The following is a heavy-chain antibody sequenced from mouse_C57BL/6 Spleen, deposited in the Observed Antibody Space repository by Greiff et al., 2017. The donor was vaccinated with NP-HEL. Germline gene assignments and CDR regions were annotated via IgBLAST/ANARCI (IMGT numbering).Heavy chain of an antibody. J-gene: IGHJ2*01. CDR1: GYSFTGYY. Sequence: EVQLQQSGPELVKPGASVKISCKASGYSFTGYYMNWVKQSPEKSLEWIGEINPSTGGTTYNQKFKAKATLTVDKSSSTAYMQLKSLTSEDSAVYYCARRGAYGLDYWGQGTTLTVSS. CDR2: INPSTGGT. CDR3: ARRGAYGLDY. D-gene: IGHD6-5*01. V-gene: IGHV1-42*01.